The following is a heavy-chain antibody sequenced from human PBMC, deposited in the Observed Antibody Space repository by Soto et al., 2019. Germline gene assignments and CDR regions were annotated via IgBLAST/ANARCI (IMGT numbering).Heavy chain of an antibody. CDR3: APPAVTTRLDFDY. CDR1: GYTFTSYD. CDR2: MNPNSSNT. Sequence: QVQLVQSGAEVKKPGASVKVSCKASGYTFTSYDINWVRQATGQGLEWMGWMNPNSSNTGYAQKSPGRVTMTRNTSRSTAYMELSSLRSEDTAVYYCAPPAVTTRLDFDYGGQGTLVTVSS. J-gene: IGHJ4*02. V-gene: IGHV1-8*01. D-gene: IGHD4-17*01.